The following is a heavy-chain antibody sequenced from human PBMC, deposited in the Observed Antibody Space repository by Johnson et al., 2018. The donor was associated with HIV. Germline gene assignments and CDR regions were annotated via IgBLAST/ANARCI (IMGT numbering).Heavy chain of an antibody. CDR2: INQDGSEK. CDR3: ARVRASGWGSYPNDAFDI. Sequence: VQLVESGGGLVQPGVSLSLSCAASGFTFNTYWMTWVRQAPGKGLEWVANINQDGSEKDYVDSVKGRFTISRDIAKNSLYLQMSGLRAEDTAVYYCARVRASGWGSYPNDAFDIWGQGTMVTVSS. V-gene: IGHV3-7*01. J-gene: IGHJ3*02. D-gene: IGHD3-16*02. CDR1: GFTFNTYW.